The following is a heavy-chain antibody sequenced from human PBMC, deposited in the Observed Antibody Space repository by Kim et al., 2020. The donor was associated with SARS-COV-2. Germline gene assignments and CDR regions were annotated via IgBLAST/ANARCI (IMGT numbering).Heavy chain of an antibody. CDR2: INSDGSST. V-gene: IGHV3-74*01. Sequence: GGSLRLSCAASGFTFSSYWMHWVRQAPGKGLVWVSRINSDGSSTSYADSVKGRFTISRDNAKNTLYLQMNSLRAEDTAAYYCARGRYYYYDSSGYYLDAFDIWGQGTMVTVSS. CDR1: GFTFSSYW. J-gene: IGHJ3*02. CDR3: ARGRYYYYDSSGYYLDAFDI. D-gene: IGHD3-22*01.